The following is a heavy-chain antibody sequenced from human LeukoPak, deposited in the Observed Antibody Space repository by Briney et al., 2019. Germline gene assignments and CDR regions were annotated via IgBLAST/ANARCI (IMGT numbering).Heavy chain of an antibody. CDR3: AREGTLSGYYYEGPYYFDY. CDR2: ISYGGSNK. CDR1: GFTFSSYA. D-gene: IGHD3-22*01. V-gene: IGHV3-30-3*01. J-gene: IGHJ4*02. Sequence: SGGSLRLSCAASGFTFSSYAMHWVRQAPGKGLEWVAVISYGGSNKYYADSVKGRFTISRDNSKNTLYLQMNSLRAEDTAVYYCAREGTLSGYYYEGPYYFDYWGQGTLVTVSS.